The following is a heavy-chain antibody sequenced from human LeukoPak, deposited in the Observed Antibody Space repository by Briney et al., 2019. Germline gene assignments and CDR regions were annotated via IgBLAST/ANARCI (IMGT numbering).Heavy chain of an antibody. J-gene: IGHJ3*02. CDR2: IYSGGST. CDR1: GFTVSTKY. CDR3: TTEASSGWFGAFDI. D-gene: IGHD6-19*01. V-gene: IGHV3-66*01. Sequence: GGSLRLSCAASGFTVSTKYMSWVRQAPGKGLEWVSVIYSGGSTYYADSVKGRFTISRDNSKNTLYLQMNTLRAEDTAVYYCTTEASSGWFGAFDIWGQGAMVTVSS.